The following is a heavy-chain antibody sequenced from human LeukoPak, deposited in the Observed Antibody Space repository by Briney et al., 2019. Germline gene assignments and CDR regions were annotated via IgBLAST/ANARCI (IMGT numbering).Heavy chain of an antibody. CDR2: IYYSGST. CDR1: GGSISSYY. J-gene: IGHJ6*03. V-gene: IGHV4-59*12. D-gene: IGHD2-15*01. CDR3: ARSVAGYYMDV. Sequence: SETLSLTCTVSGGSISSYYWSWIRQPPGKGLEWIGYIYYSGSTNYNPSLKSRVTMSVDTSKNQFSLKLSSVTAADTAVYYCARSVAGYYMDVWGKGTTVTVSS.